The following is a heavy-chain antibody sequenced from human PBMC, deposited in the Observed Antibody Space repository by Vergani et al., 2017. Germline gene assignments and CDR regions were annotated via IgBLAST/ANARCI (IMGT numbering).Heavy chain of an antibody. V-gene: IGHV3-30*02. Sequence: QVQLVESGGGVVQRGGSLRLSCAASGFIFSNSGMHWVRQAPGKGLEWAAFIWYDGNSQYADSVKGRFTISRDNSQNTVNLQMNSLRVDDTAVYYCAKDLGGCNSISCSYYMDVWGKGTTVTV. CDR1: GFIFSNSG. D-gene: IGHD2/OR15-2a*01. CDR3: AKDLGGCNSISCSYYMDV. CDR2: IWYDGNSQ. J-gene: IGHJ6*03.